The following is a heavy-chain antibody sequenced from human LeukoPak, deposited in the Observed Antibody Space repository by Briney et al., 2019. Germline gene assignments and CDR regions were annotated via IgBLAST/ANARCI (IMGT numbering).Heavy chain of an antibody. Sequence: GGSLRLSCAASGFTFSGSAMHWVRQAPGQGLEWMGVINPIDGTTTFAQNFQGRITMTRDRYTSTGYLELTSLRSEDTAIYYCARGSTYSNPPDYWGQGTLVTVSS. CDR2: INPIDGTT. V-gene: IGHV1-46*01. CDR1: GFTFSGSA. CDR3: ARGSTYSNPPDY. J-gene: IGHJ4*02. D-gene: IGHD4-11*01.